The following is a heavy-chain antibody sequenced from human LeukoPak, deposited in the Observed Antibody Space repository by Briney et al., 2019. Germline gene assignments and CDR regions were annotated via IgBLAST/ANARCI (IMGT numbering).Heavy chain of an antibody. V-gene: IGHV3-53*04. CDR2: IYSGGST. Sequence: EALSLTCAVYGGSFSGYYWSWVRQAPGKGLEWVSVIYSGGSTYYADSVKGRFTISRHNSKNTLYLQMNSLRAEDTAVYYCARSIAAAGTRSFDYWGQGTLVTVSS. D-gene: IGHD6-13*01. CDR1: GGSFSGYY. J-gene: IGHJ4*02. CDR3: ARSIAAAGTRSFDY.